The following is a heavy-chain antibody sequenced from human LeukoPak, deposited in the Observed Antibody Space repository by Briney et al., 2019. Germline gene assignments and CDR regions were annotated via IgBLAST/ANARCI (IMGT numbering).Heavy chain of an antibody. Sequence: GGSLRLSCAASGFTFSSYSMNWVRQAPGKGLEWVSSISSSSSYIYYADSVKGRFTISRDNAKNSLYLQMNSPRAEDTAVYYCARGKGIAEDIDYWGQGTLVTVSS. D-gene: IGHD6-13*01. V-gene: IGHV3-21*01. CDR3: ARGKGIAEDIDY. J-gene: IGHJ4*02. CDR1: GFTFSSYS. CDR2: ISSSSSYI.